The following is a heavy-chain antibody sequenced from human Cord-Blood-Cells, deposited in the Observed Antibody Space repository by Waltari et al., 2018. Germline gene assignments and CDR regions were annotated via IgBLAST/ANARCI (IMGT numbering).Heavy chain of an antibody. D-gene: IGHD6-13*01. CDR2: ISWNSGSI. V-gene: IGHV3-9*01. CDR3: AKDVTRAGFDAFDI. J-gene: IGHJ3*02. Sequence: EVQLLESGGGLVQPGWSLRLSCAASGFTVDDYSLHWVRPPPGKGLAWVSGISWNSGSIGYADSVKGRFTISRDNAKNSLYLQMNSLRAEDTALYYCAKDVTRAGFDAFDIWGQGTMVTVSS. CDR1: GFTVDDYS.